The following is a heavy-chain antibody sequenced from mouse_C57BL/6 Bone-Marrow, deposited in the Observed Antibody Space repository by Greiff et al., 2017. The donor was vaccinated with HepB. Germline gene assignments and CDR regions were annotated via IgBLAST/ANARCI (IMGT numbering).Heavy chain of an antibody. Sequence: DVKLVESGGGLVKPGGSLKLSCAASGFTFSSYAMSWVRQTPEKRLEWVATISDGGSYTYYPDNVKGRFTISRDNAKNNLYLQMSHLKSEDTAMYYCARDGLGPRYFDVWGTGTTVTVSS. D-gene: IGHD4-1*01. CDR1: GFTFSSYA. CDR2: ISDGGSYT. CDR3: ARDGLGPRYFDV. J-gene: IGHJ1*03. V-gene: IGHV5-4*01.